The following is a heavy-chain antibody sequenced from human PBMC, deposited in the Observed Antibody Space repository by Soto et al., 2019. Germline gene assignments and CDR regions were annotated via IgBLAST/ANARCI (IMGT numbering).Heavy chain of an antibody. D-gene: IGHD2-2*01. J-gene: IGHJ6*02. Sequence: QLQLQESGPGLVKPSETLSLTCTVSGGSISSSSYYWGWIRQPPGKGLEWIGSIYYSGSTYYNPSLKSRVTISVDTSKNQFSLKLSSVTAADTAVYYCARYCSSTSCYIVANGMDVWGQGTTVTVSS. CDR3: ARYCSSTSCYIVANGMDV. V-gene: IGHV4-39*01. CDR1: GGSISSSSYY. CDR2: IYYSGST.